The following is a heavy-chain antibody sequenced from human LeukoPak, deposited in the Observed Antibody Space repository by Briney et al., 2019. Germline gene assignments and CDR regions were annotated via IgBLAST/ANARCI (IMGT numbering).Heavy chain of an antibody. D-gene: IGHD6-13*01. CDR3: ATSSSWYRFDY. Sequence: PSETLSLTCTVSGGSISSSSAYWGWIRQPPGKGLEWIGSIYYGGNTYYSPSLKSRVTISVDTSKNQFSLNLSSVTAADTAMYYCATSSSWYRFDYWGQGTLVTVSS. V-gene: IGHV4-39*01. CDR2: IYYGGNT. J-gene: IGHJ4*02. CDR1: GGSISSSSAY.